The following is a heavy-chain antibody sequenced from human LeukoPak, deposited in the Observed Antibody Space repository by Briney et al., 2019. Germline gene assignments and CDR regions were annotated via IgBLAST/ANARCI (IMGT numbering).Heavy chain of an antibody. CDR3: ARRIAAAGRRGTFDY. CDR2: IDHSGST. J-gene: IGHJ4*02. V-gene: IGHV4-34*01. D-gene: IGHD6-13*01. CDR1: GGSFSGYY. Sequence: SETLSLTCAVYGGSFSGYYWSWIRQPPGKGLEWIGEIDHSGSTNYNPSLKSRVTISVDTSKNQFPLKLSSVTAADTAVYYCARRIAAAGRRGTFDYWGQGTLVTVSS.